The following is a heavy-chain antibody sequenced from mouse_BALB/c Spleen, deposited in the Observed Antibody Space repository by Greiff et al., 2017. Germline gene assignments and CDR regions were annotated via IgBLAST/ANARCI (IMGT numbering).Heavy chain of an antibody. CDR2: ISDGGSYT. Sequence: EVKLMESGGGLVKPGGSLKLSCAASGFTFSDYNMYWVRQTPEKRLEWVATISDGGSYTYYPDSVKGRFTISRDNAKNNLYLQMSSLKSEDTAMYYWARERVYGYDPYYAMDYWGQGTSVTVSS. CDR3: ARERVYGYDPYYAMDY. CDR1: GFTFSDYN. V-gene: IGHV5-4*02. J-gene: IGHJ4*01. D-gene: IGHD2-2*01.